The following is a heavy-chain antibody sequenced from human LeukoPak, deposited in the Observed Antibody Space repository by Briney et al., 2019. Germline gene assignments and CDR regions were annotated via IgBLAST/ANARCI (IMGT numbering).Heavy chain of an antibody. D-gene: IGHD6-19*01. Sequence: GGSLRLSCAASGFTVNSNYMSWVRQAPGKGLEWVSVIYSGGSTYYADSVKGRFTISRDNSKNTLYLQMNSLRAEDTAVYYCARDSSGWFRYYGMDVWGQGTTVTVSS. V-gene: IGHV3-53*01. CDR2: IYSGGST. CDR3: ARDSSGWFRYYGMDV. J-gene: IGHJ6*02. CDR1: GFTVNSNY.